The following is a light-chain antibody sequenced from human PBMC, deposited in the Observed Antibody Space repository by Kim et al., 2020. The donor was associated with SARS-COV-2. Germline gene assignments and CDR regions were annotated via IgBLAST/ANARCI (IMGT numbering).Light chain of an antibody. CDR1: SSNIGNNY. V-gene: IGLV1-44*01. CDR2: GNN. J-gene: IGLJ3*02. CDR3: AAWDDSLSAGV. Sequence: GQKVTISCSGSSSNIGNNYVTWYQQLPGTAPKLLIYGNNKRPSGVPDRFSGSKSGTSATLGISGLQSEDEADYYCAAWDDSLSAGVFGGGTQLTVL.